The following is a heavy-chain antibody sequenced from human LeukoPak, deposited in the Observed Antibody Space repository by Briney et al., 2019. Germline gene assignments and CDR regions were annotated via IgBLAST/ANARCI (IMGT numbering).Heavy chain of an antibody. Sequence: PSETLSLTCTVSGGSISSSSYYWGWIRQPPGKGLEWIGSIYYSGSTYYNPSLKSRVTISVDTSKNQFSLKLSSVTAADTAVYYCANLWFGELSKLYYMDVWGKGTTVTISS. CDR2: IYYSGST. V-gene: IGHV4-39*01. CDR3: ANLWFGELSKLYYMDV. J-gene: IGHJ6*03. CDR1: GGSISSSSYY. D-gene: IGHD3-10*01.